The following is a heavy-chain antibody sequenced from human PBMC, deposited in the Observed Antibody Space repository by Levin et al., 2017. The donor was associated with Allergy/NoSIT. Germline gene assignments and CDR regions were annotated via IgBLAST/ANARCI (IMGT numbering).Heavy chain of an antibody. Sequence: ASVKVSCKASGYTFTGYYIHWVRQAPGQGLEWMGWINPNSGGTNYAQKFQGRVTMTRDTSISTAYMELSRLRSDDTAVYYCARDTNWGWGWFDPWGQGTLVTVSS. J-gene: IGHJ5*02. CDR3: ARDTNWGWGWFDP. V-gene: IGHV1-2*02. CDR1: GYTFTGYY. D-gene: IGHD7-27*01. CDR2: INPNSGGT.